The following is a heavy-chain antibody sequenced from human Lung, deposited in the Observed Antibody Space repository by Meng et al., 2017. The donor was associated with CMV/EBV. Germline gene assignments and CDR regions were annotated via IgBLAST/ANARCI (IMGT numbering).Heavy chain of an antibody. CDR1: GFTFSDAW. CDR3: TADWR. V-gene: IGHV3-15*01. Sequence: GGSLRLSCAASGFTFSDAWMSWVRQAPGKGLEWVGRVKSETDGRTRDYAAPVIDTFTISRDDSKNTVYLQMTNLKDEDTAIYYCTADWRWGQGALVTVSS. J-gene: IGHJ4*02. CDR2: VKSETDGRTR.